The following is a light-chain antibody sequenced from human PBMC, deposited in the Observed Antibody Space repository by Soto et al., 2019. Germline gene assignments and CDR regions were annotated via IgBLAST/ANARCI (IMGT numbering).Light chain of an antibody. J-gene: IGKJ3*01. CDR3: QQRSNWQFT. V-gene: IGKV3-11*01. Sequence: EIVLTQSPATLSLSPGERATLSCRASQSVSSYLAWYQQKPGQAPRLLIYDASNRATGIPARFSGSGSPTDFTLTISSPEPEDFAVYYCQQRSNWQFTFGPGTKVDIK. CDR1: QSVSSY. CDR2: DAS.